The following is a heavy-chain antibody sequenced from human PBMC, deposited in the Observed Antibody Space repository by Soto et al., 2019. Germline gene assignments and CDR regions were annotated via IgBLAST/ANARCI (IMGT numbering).Heavy chain of an antibody. Sequence: GESLRLSCAASGFTFSSYAMHWVRQAPGKGLEWVAVISYDGSDKYYADSVKGRFTISRDNSKNTLYLQMNSLRAEDTAVYYCERYYVRSADKGFPYYWAQRTLVIVSA. CDR1: GFTFSSYA. D-gene: IGHD1-26*01. CDR3: ERYYVRSADKGFPYY. CDR2: ISYDGSDK. J-gene: IGHJ4*02. V-gene: IGHV3-30-3*01.